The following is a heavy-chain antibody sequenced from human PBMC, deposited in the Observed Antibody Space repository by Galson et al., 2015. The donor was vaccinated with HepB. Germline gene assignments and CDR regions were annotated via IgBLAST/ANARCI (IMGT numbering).Heavy chain of an antibody. CDR3: AVRSSWSGVDF. Sequence: ETLSLTCAVSGYSISSGYYWGWIRQPPGKGLEWIGTIYHSGSTYYNPSLKSRVTISVDTSKNQFSLKLSSVTAADTAVYYCAVRSSWSGVDFWGRGILVTVSS. D-gene: IGHD6-13*01. V-gene: IGHV4-38-2*01. J-gene: IGHJ2*01. CDR1: GYSISSGYY. CDR2: IYHSGST.